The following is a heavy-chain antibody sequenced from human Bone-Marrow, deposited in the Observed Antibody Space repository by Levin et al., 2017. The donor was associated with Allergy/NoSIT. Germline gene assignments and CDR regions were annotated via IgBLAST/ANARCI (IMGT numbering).Heavy chain of an antibody. CDR2: SSAYNGRT. Sequence: ASVKVSCKASGYTFSSYVISWVRQVPGQGLEWMGWSSAYNGRTKYVQNFEDRVNMTTDRSTSTAYMELRSLGSGDTAVYYCARENYDTSGQRLRFESWGQGTLVTVSS. J-gene: IGHJ4*02. CDR3: ARENYDTSGQRLRFES. CDR1: GYTFSSYV. D-gene: IGHD3-22*01. V-gene: IGHV1-18*01.